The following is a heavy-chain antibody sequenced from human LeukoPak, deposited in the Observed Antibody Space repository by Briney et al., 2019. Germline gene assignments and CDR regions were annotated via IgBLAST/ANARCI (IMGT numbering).Heavy chain of an antibody. Sequence: ASVKVSCKASGYTFTGYYMHWVRQAPGQGLEWMGWINPNSGGTNYAQKFQGRVTMTRDTPISTAYMELSRLRSDDTAVYYCATSRDGYNFHYFDYWGQGTLVTVSS. V-gene: IGHV1-2*02. J-gene: IGHJ4*02. CDR1: GYTFTGYY. CDR3: ATSRDGYNFHYFDY. CDR2: INPNSGGT. D-gene: IGHD5-24*01.